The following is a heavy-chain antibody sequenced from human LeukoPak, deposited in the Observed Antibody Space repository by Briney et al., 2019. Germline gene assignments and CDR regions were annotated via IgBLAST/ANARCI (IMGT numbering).Heavy chain of an antibody. J-gene: IGHJ5*01. D-gene: IGHD4-17*01. CDR1: GFTFSTYN. V-gene: IGHV3-48*02. Sequence: GGSLRLSCAASGFTFSTYNMNWVRQAPGKGLEWVSYISGIDSTIYYADSVKGRFTISRDNAKNSLYLQMNSLRDEDTAVYYCARDHMTTLHWFDSWGQGTLVTVSS. CDR3: ARDHMTTLHWFDS. CDR2: ISGIDSTI.